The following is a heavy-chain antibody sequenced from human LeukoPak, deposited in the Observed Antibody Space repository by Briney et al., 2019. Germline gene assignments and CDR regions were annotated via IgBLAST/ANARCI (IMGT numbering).Heavy chain of an antibody. CDR3: ARIAVAGLSFDY. V-gene: IGHV3-53*01. D-gene: IGHD6-19*01. J-gene: IGHJ4*02. CDR1: GFTFTNYA. Sequence: GGSLRLSCAASGFTFTNYAMSWVRQAPGKGLEWVSVIYSGGSTYYADSVKGRFTISRDNSKNTLYLQMNSLRAEDTAVYYCARIAVAGLSFDYWGQGTLVTVSS. CDR2: IYSGGST.